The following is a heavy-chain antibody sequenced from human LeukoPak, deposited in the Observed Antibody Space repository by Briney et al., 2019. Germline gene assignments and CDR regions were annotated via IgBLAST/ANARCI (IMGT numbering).Heavy chain of an antibody. V-gene: IGHV5-10-1*01. CDR2: IDPSNSYT. CDR3: ARHADV. Sequence: GESLKISCQGSGCIFTSYWISWVRQMPGKGLEWMGRIDPSNSYTNYNPSFQGHVTISADKSINTAYLQWNSLKASDTAMYYCARHADVWGQGTTVTVSS. J-gene: IGHJ6*02. CDR1: GCIFTSYW.